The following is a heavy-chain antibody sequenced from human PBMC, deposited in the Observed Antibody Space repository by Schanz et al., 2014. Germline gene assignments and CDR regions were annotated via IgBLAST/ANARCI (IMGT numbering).Heavy chain of an antibody. CDR3: ARGRGFYDY. CDR1: RYTFNTYG. V-gene: IGHV1-69*04. D-gene: IGHD3-10*01. CDR2: IIPVLNIA. J-gene: IGHJ4*02. Sequence: QVQLVQSGDEVKEPGASVKVSCEASRYTFNTYGLNWVRQAPGQGLEWMGKIIPVLNIATYAQRFQGRVSITADTSTNTAYMELSSLTSEDTAVHYCARGRGFYDYWGQGTLVTVSS.